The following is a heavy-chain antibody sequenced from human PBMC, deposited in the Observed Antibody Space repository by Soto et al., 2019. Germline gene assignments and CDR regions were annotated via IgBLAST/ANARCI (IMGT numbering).Heavy chain of an antibody. CDR3: ARGHGGSESYYNGGYNWFDP. J-gene: IGHJ5*02. V-gene: IGHV4-34*01. D-gene: IGHD3-10*01. CDR1: GGSFSGYY. Sequence: SETLSLTCAVYGGSFSGYYWSWIRQPPGKGLEWIGEINHSGSTNYNPSLKSRVTISVDTSKNQFSLKLSSVTAADTAVYYCARGHGGSESYYNGGYNWFDPWGQGTLVTVSS. CDR2: INHSGST.